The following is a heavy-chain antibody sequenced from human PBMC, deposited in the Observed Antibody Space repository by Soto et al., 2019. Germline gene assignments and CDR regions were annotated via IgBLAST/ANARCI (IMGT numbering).Heavy chain of an antibody. Sequence: QITLKESGPTLVKPTQTLTLTCTFSGFSLSTSEVGVGWIRQPPGKALEWLALLYWDDDKRYNPSLKSRLTIPKDTSKHQVVLTLTNMDPVDTATYYCVHRAGMGGNSWLPGHWGQGTLVTVSS. J-gene: IGHJ4*02. V-gene: IGHV2-5*02. CDR2: LYWDDDK. CDR1: GFSLSTSEVG. D-gene: IGHD6-13*01. CDR3: VHRAGMGGNSWLPGH.